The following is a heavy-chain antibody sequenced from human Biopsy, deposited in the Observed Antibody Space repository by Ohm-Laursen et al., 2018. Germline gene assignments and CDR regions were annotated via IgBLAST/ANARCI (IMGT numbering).Heavy chain of an antibody. V-gene: IGHV4-34*01. CDR1: GATFSDYY. CDR2: INQSGET. J-gene: IGHJ2*01. Sequence: SETLSLTCTVYGATFSDYYWSWIRQPPGKGLEWIGQINQSGETKYNPSLQSRVTISVDTSKNHFSLRSRSVTPADMAIYYCARDRGYYSDRTVPGYFDLWGRGTLVTVSS. D-gene: IGHD3-22*01. CDR3: ARDRGYYSDRTVPGYFDL.